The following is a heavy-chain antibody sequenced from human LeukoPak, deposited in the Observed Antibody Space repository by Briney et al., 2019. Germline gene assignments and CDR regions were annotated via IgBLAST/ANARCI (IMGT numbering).Heavy chain of an antibody. CDR3: AASIAALPGAYYYYGMDV. D-gene: IGHD6-6*01. J-gene: IGHJ6*02. CDR1: GFTFSSYA. V-gene: IGHV3-23*01. CDR2: ISGSGGST. Sequence: GGSLRLSCAASGFTFSSYAMSWVRQAPGKGLEWVSAISGSGGSTYYADSVKGRFTISRDNSKNTLYLQMNSLRAEDTAVYYCAASIAALPGAYYYYGMDVWGQGTTVTVSS.